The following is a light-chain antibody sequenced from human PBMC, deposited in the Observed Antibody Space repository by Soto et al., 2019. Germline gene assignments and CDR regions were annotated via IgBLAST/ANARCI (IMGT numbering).Light chain of an antibody. V-gene: IGLV2-23*02. CDR3: CSYVGSSILM. J-gene: IGLJ3*02. Sequence: QSALTQPASVSGSPGQSITISCTGTSSDVGLYNLVSWYQQLPGKAPKLIIYEVNERPSGISVRFSGSKSGNTASLTISGLQDEDEADYYCCSYVGSSILMFGGGTKLTVL. CDR2: EVN. CDR1: SSDVGLYNL.